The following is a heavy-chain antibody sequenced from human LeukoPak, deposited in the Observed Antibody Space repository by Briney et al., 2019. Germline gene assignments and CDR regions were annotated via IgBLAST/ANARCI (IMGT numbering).Heavy chain of an antibody. CDR3: AKDGGYYDSSGYLYWYFDL. CDR1: GFTFSSYA. CDR2: ISGSGGST. J-gene: IGHJ2*01. V-gene: IGHV3-23*01. D-gene: IGHD3-22*01. Sequence: HTGGSLRLSCAASGFTFSSYAMSWVRQAPGKGLEWVSAISGSGGSTYYADSVKGRFTISRDNSKNTLYLQMNSLRAEDTAVYYCAKDGGYYDSSGYLYWYFDLWGRGTPVTVSS.